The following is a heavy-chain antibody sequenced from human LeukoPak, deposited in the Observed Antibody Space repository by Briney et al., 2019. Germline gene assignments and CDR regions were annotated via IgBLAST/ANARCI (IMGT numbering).Heavy chain of an antibody. J-gene: IGHJ4*02. Sequence: SETLSLTCAVSGYSITSGYYWGWIRQPPGKGLEWIGYIYYSGSTYYNPSLKSRVTISVDTSKNQFSLKLSSVTAADTAVYYCARLESGNYDFWSGKQSRPYWGQGTLVTVSS. D-gene: IGHD3-3*01. V-gene: IGHV4-38-2*01. CDR3: ARLESGNYDFWSGKQSRPY. CDR2: IYYSGST. CDR1: GYSITSGYY.